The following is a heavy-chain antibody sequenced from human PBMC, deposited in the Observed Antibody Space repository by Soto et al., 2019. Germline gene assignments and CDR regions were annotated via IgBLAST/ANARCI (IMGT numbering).Heavy chain of an antibody. V-gene: IGHV5-10-1*01. D-gene: IGHD3-3*01. Sequence: GESLKISCKGSGYSFTSYWISWVRQMPGKGLEWMGRIDPSDSHTDYSPSFQGHVTISADKSISTAYLQWSSLKASDTAMYYCASQRTIFGVVTAFDYWGQGTLVTVPQ. CDR2: IDPSDSHT. J-gene: IGHJ4*02. CDR1: GYSFTSYW. CDR3: ASQRTIFGVVTAFDY.